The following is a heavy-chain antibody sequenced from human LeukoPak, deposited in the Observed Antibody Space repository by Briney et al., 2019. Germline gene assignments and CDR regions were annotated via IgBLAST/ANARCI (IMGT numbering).Heavy chain of an antibody. CDR1: GYSFPTFD. CDR2: MNPNSGNT. D-gene: IGHD3-10*01. Sequence: ASVKVSCKTSGYSFPTFDINWVRQATGQGLEWMGWMNPNSGNTNYEQKFQGRLTMTRDTSTSTAYMELSSLRSEDTAVYYCARGGILVQGVTILYGMDVWGQGTTVTVSS. J-gene: IGHJ6*02. CDR3: ARGGILVQGVTILYGMDV. V-gene: IGHV1-8*01.